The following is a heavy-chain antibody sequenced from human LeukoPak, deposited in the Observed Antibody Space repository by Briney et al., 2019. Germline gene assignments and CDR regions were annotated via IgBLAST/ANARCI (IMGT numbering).Heavy chain of an antibody. CDR2: INPNSGGT. CDR3: ARTHPRYYYDSSPQNWFDP. D-gene: IGHD3-22*01. J-gene: IGHJ5*02. V-gene: IGHV1-2*02. Sequence: EASVKVSCKASGYTFTGYYMHWVRQAPGQGLEWMGWINPNSGGTNYAQKFQGRVTMTRDTSINTAYMELSRLRSDDTAVYYCARTHPRYYYDSSPQNWFDPWGQGTLVTVSS. CDR1: GYTFTGYY.